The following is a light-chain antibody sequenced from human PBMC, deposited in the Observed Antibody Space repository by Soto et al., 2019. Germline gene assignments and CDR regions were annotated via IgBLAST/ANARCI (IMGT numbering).Light chain of an antibody. CDR3: QQYDNSPIT. CDR2: GAS. J-gene: IGKJ5*01. Sequence: ERASLSCGASQSISSSFLAWYQQKPGQAPRLLIYGASSRATGIPDRFSGTGSETDFTLTISRLEPGDFAVYYCQQYDNSPITFGQGTRLEIK. V-gene: IGKV3-20*01. CDR1: QSISSSF.